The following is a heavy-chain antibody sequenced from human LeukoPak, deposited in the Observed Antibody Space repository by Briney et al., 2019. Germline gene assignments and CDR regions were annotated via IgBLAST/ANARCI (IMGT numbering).Heavy chain of an antibody. CDR3: ASSSIAARPAHYYYYMDV. CDR2: IYATVST. V-gene: IGHV4-4*07. J-gene: IGHJ6*03. Sequence: KSSETLSLTCDVSGDFIRSYWWGWVRQPAGKGLEWIGRIYATVSTKFNPSLKSRLTMSMDTSTNQLSLKLSLKLTSVTAADTAVYYCASSSIAARPAHYYYYMDVWGKGTTVTVSS. CDR1: GDFIRSYW. D-gene: IGHD6-6*01.